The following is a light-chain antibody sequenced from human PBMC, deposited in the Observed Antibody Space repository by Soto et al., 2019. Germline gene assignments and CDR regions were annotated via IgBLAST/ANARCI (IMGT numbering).Light chain of an antibody. Sequence: DIVMTQSPLSLPVTPGEPASISCRSSQSLLHSNGYNYLDWYLQKPGQSPQLLIYLGSNRASGVPDRFSGSGSGTDLTLKISRVEAEDVGVYYCMQALQTVTFGPGTTVEIK. CDR2: LGS. J-gene: IGKJ3*01. V-gene: IGKV2-28*01. CDR1: QSLLHSNGYNY. CDR3: MQALQTVT.